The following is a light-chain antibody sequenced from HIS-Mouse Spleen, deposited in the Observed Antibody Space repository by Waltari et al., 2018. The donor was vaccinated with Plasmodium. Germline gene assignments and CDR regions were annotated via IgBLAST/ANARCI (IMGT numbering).Light chain of an antibody. CDR2: EGS. Sequence: QSALTQPASVSGSPGQSIPISCTGTSSDVGSYHLVPLYQQHPGKAPKLMIYEGSKRPSGVSNRFSGSKSGNTASLTISGLQAEDEADYYCCSYAGSSTYVFGTGTKVTVL. CDR1: SSDVGSYHL. J-gene: IGLJ1*01. CDR3: CSYAGSSTYV. V-gene: IGLV2-23*01.